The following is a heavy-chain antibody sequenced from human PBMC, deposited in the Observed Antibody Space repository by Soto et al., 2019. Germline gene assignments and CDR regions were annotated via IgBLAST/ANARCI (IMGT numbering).Heavy chain of an antibody. J-gene: IGHJ6*02. V-gene: IGHV4-34*01. Sequence: SETLSLTCAVYGGSFSGYYWSWIRQPPGKGLEWIGEINHSGSTNYNPSLKSRVTISVDTSKNQFSLKLSSVTAADTAVYYCARLGFWSGYYGMDVWGQGTTVTVYS. CDR3: ARLGFWSGYYGMDV. CDR2: INHSGST. CDR1: GGSFSGYY. D-gene: IGHD3-3*01.